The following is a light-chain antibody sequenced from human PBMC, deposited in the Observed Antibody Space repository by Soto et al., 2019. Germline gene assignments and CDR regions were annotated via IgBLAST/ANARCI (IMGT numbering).Light chain of an antibody. V-gene: IGKV1-27*01. CDR3: QFGT. CDR1: QGISNY. J-gene: IGKJ1*01. CDR2: AAS. Sequence: DIQMTQSPSSLSASVGDRVTITCRASQGISNYLAWYQQKPGKVPKLLIYAASTLQSGVPSRFSGSGSGTDFTLTISSLQPEDVATYFCQFGTFGQGTKVEIK.